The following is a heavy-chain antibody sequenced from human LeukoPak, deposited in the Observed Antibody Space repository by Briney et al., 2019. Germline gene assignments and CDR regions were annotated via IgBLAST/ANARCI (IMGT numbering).Heavy chain of an antibody. D-gene: IGHD6-19*01. V-gene: IGHV4-59*01. Sequence: SETLSLTCTVSGGSISSYYWSWIRQPPGKGLEWIGYIYYSESTNYNPSLKSRVTISVDTSKNQFSLKLSSVTAADTAVYYCARYSSGWYEPNWFDPWGQGTLVTVSS. J-gene: IGHJ5*02. CDR3: ARYSSGWYEPNWFDP. CDR2: IYYSEST. CDR1: GGSISSYY.